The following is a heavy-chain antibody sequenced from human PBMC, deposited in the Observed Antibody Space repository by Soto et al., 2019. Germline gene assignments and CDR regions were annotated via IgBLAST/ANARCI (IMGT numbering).Heavy chain of an antibody. V-gene: IGHV3-48*02. Sequence: GGSLRLSCAASGFTFSSYSMNWVRQAPGKGLEWVSYISSSSSTIYYADSVKGRFTISRDNAKNSLYLQMNSLRDEDTAVYYCARESRYSGKEGAFDIWGQGTMVTVSS. CDR2: ISSSSSTI. CDR1: GFTFSSYS. CDR3: ARESRYSGKEGAFDI. D-gene: IGHD1-26*01. J-gene: IGHJ3*02.